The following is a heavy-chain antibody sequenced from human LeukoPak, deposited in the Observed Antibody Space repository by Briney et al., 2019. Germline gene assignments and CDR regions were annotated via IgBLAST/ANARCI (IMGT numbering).Heavy chain of an antibody. CDR1: GFTFDDYA. CDR3: ARGRNNYGGNSEIEY. Sequence: GGSLRLSCAASGFTFDDYAMHWVRQAPGKGLEWVSGISWNSGSVGYADSVKGRFTISRDNAKNSLYLQMNSLRAEDTAVYYCARGRNNYGGNSEIEYWGQGTLVTVSS. CDR2: ISWNSGSV. D-gene: IGHD4-23*01. J-gene: IGHJ4*02. V-gene: IGHV3-9*01.